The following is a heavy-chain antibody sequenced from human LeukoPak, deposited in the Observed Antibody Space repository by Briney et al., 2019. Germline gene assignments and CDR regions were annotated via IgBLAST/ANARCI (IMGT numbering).Heavy chain of an antibody. Sequence: KPSETLSLTCAVYGGSFSGYYWSWIRQPPGKGLEWIGEINHSGSTNYNPSLKSRGTISVDTPKNQFSLKLSSVTAADTAVYYCARNLGFDYWGQGNLVTVSS. J-gene: IGHJ4*02. D-gene: IGHD1-7*01. V-gene: IGHV4-34*01. CDR2: INHSGST. CDR1: GGSFSGYY. CDR3: ARNLGFDY.